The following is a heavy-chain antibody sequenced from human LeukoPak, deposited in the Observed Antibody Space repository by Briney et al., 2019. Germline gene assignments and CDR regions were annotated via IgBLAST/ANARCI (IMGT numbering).Heavy chain of an antibody. CDR2: IWYDGSNK. V-gene: IGHV3-33*01. CDR1: GFTFSSYG. CDR3: ARSGGATKYYYYGMDV. Sequence: PGRSLRLSCAASGFTFSSYGMHWVRQAPGKGLEWVAVIWYDGSNKYYADSVKGRFTISRDNSKNTLYLQMNSLRAEDTAVYYCARSGGATKYYYYGMDVWGQGTTVTVSS. J-gene: IGHJ6*02. D-gene: IGHD1-26*01.